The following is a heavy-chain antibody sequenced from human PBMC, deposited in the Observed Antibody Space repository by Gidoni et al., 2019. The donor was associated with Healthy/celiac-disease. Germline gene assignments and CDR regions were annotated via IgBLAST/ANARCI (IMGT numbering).Heavy chain of an antibody. CDR3: ARHEPPDDAFDI. CDR2: IYYSGST. V-gene: IGHV4-59*08. Sequence: QVQLQESGPGLVKPSETLSLTCTVSGGSISSYYWSWIRQPPGKGLEWIGYIYYSGSTNYNPSLKSRVTISVDTSKNQFSLKLSSVTAADTAVYYCARHEPPDDAFDIWGQGTMVTVFS. CDR1: GGSISSYY. J-gene: IGHJ3*02.